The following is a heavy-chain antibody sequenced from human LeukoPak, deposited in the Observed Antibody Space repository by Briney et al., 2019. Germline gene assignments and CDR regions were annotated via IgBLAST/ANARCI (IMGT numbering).Heavy chain of an antibody. CDR1: GYTFTSYG. CDR2: ISAYNGNT. V-gene: IGHV1-18*01. J-gene: IGHJ4*02. Sequence: ASVKVSCKASGYTFTSYGISWVRQAPGQGLEWMGWISAYNGNTNYAQKLQVRVTMTTDTSTGTAYMELRSLRSDDTAVYYCARAPSYDSSGYSNYWGQGTLVTVSS. D-gene: IGHD3-22*01. CDR3: ARAPSYDSSGYSNY.